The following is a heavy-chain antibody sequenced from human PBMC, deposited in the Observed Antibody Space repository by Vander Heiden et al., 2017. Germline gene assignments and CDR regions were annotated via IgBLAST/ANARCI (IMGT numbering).Heavy chain of an antibody. V-gene: IGHV4-30-2*01. CDR1: GGTISSGGYS. Sequence: QLQLQESGSGLVKPTQTLYLTCAVSGGTISSGGYSWSWIRQPPGKGLEWIGCIYHSGSTYYNPSLKIRVTISVDRSKNQFSLKLNSVTAADTAVYYCARDNGDYFGSGSYEAWGQGTLVTVSS. D-gene: IGHD3-10*01. CDR2: IYHSGST. CDR3: ARDNGDYFGSGSYEA. J-gene: IGHJ5*02.